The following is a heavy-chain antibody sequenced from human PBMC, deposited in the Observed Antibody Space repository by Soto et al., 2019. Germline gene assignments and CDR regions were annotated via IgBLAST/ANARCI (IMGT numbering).Heavy chain of an antibody. CDR1: GYSFTSYW. CDR3: ARLRWVVGPAATSYYYGMDV. CDR2: IYPGDSDT. J-gene: IGHJ6*02. D-gene: IGHD2-2*01. V-gene: IGHV5-51*01. Sequence: GESLKISCKGSGYSFTSYWIGWVRQMPGKGLEWMGIIYPGDSDTRYSPSFQGQVTISADKSISTAYLQWSSLKASDTAMYYCARLRWVVGPAATSYYYGMDVWGQGTTVTVYS.